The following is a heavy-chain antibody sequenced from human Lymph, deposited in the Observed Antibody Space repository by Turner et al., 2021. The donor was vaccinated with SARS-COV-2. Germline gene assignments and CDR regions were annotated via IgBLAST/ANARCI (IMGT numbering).Heavy chain of an antibody. CDR1: GFTFSSYA. J-gene: IGHJ3*02. D-gene: IGHD3-10*01. CDR2: ISVSGGST. Sequence: EVQLLESGGGLVQPGGCLRLSCAASGFTFSSYAMSWVRQAPGKGLEWVSAISVSGGSTYYADSVKGRFTISRDNSKNTLYLQMNSLRAEDTAVYYCAKGVRGVIIPEAFDIWGQGTMVTISS. CDR3: AKGVRGVIIPEAFDI. V-gene: IGHV3-23*01.